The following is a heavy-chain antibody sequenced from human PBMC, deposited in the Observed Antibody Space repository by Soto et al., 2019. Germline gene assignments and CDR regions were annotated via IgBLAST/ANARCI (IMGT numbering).Heavy chain of an antibody. CDR3: ARTDPAIVLIGGGSWFDP. CDR1: GDSISGYY. D-gene: IGHD2-8*01. CDR2: MYYSGST. V-gene: IGHV4-59*01. Sequence: PXETLSLSCPLCGDSISGYYWSFIRQPAGKGLEWIGYMYYSGSTNYNPSLKSRVTISVDTSKNQFSLKLNSVTDADTAVYYCARTDPAIVLIGGGSWFDPWGQGTLVTVSS. J-gene: IGHJ5*02.